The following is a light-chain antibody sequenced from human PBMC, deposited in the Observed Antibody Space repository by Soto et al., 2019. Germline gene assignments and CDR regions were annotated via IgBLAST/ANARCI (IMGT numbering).Light chain of an antibody. Sequence: QSALTQPPSASGSPGQSVTISCTGTSSDIGGYNYVSWYQQHPGKAPQLIIYEVTLRPSGVPDRFSGSKSGNTASLTVSGLQADDEADYYCSAYAGSNTFVFGTGTKLTVL. V-gene: IGLV2-8*01. CDR3: SAYAGSNTFV. CDR1: SSDIGGYNY. J-gene: IGLJ1*01. CDR2: EVT.